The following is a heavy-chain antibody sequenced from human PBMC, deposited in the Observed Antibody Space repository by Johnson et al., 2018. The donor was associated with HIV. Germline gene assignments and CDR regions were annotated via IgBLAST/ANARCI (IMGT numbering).Heavy chain of an antibody. Sequence: VQLVESGGGLIQPGGSLRLSCAASGFTVSSNYMSWVRQAPGKGLEWVSVIYSGGSTSYADSVKGRFTISRDISNNTLYLQMNSLGAEDTAVYYCVRGLLLRDAFDIWGQGTMVTVSS. V-gene: IGHV3-66*01. J-gene: IGHJ3*02. CDR1: GFTVSSNY. CDR3: VRGLLLRDAFDI. D-gene: IGHD3-3*01. CDR2: IYSGGST.